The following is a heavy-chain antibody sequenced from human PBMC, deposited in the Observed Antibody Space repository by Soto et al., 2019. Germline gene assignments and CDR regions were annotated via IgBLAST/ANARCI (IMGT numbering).Heavy chain of an antibody. V-gene: IGHV3-30-3*01. CDR3: ARDWSFYNY. D-gene: IGHD1-26*01. J-gene: IGHJ4*02. CDR2: ISSDGNTK. CDR1: GFTFSSYP. Sequence: GVLRLSCAASGFTFSSYPIHWVRQAPGKGLEWVAVISSDGNTKYYADSVKGRFTNSRDDSKNTLYLQMSSLRGEDTAVYFCARDWSFYNYWGQGTLVTVSS.